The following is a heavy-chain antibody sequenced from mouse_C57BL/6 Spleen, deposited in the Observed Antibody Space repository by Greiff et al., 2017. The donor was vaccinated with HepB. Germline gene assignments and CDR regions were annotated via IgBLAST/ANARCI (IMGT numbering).Heavy chain of an antibody. Sequence: EVNVVESGGGLVKPGGSLKLSCAASGFTFSDYGMHWVRQAPEKGLEWVAYISSGSSTIYYADTVKGRFTISRDNAKNTLFLQMTSLRSEDTAMYYCARKDGSSYGWFAYWGQGTLVTVSA. V-gene: IGHV5-17*01. CDR3: ARKDGSSYGWFAY. CDR1: GFTFSDYG. J-gene: IGHJ3*01. D-gene: IGHD1-1*01. CDR2: ISSGSSTI.